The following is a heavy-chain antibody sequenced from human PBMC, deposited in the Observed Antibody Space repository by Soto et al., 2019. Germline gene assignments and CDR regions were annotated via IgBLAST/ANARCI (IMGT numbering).Heavy chain of an antibody. Sequence: SETLSLTCAVSGGSISSGGYSWSWIRQPPGKGLEWIGYIYHSGSTYYNPSLKSRATISVDRSKNQFSLKLSSVTAADTAVYYCARGLTDYYDSSGYSPYFDYWGQGTLVTVSS. CDR3: ARGLTDYYDSSGYSPYFDY. CDR1: GGSISSGGYS. J-gene: IGHJ4*02. D-gene: IGHD3-22*01. V-gene: IGHV4-30-2*01. CDR2: IYHSGST.